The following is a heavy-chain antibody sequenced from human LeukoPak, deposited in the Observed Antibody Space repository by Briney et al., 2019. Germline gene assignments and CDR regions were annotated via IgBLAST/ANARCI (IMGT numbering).Heavy chain of an antibody. V-gene: IGHV4-59*01. CDR2: IYYSGST. J-gene: IGHJ3*02. CDR3: ARAHLGLDAFDI. CDR1: GGSISSYY. D-gene: IGHD7-27*01. Sequence: SETLSLTCTVSGGSISSYYWSWIRQPPGKGLEWIGYIYYSGSTNYNPSLKSRVTISVDTSKNQFSPKLSSVTAADTAVYYCARAHLGLDAFDIWGQGTMVTVSS.